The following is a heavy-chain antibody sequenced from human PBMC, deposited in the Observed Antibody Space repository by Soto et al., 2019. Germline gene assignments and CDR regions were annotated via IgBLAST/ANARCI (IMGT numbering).Heavy chain of an antibody. Sequence: QLQLQESGPGLVKPSEILSLTCTVSGGSISSSSYYWGWIRQPPGKGLEWIGSIYYSGSTYYNPSLKSRVTISVDTSKNQFSLKLSSVTAADTAVYHCASMYGDYVSYWGQGTLVTVSS. CDR1: GGSISSSSYY. CDR2: IYYSGST. D-gene: IGHD4-17*01. CDR3: ASMYGDYVSY. V-gene: IGHV4-39*01. J-gene: IGHJ4*02.